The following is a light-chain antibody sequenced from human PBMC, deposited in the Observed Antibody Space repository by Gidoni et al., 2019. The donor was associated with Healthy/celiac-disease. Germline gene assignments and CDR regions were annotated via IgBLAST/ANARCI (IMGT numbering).Light chain of an antibody. J-gene: IGKJ4*01. CDR1: QDISNY. CDR2: DAS. Sequence: DIQMTQSPSSLSASVGDRVPITCQASQDISNYLNWYQQKPGKAPKLLIYDASNLEKGVPSRFSGRGSGTDFTFTISSLQPEDIATYYCQQYDNLPSLTFGGGTKVEIK. CDR3: QQYDNLPSLT. V-gene: IGKV1-33*01.